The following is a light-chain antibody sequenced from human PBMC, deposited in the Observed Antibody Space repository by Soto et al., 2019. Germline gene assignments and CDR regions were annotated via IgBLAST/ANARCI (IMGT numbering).Light chain of an antibody. CDR1: QSVSSSY. Sequence: EIVLTQSPDTLSLSLGERATLSCRASQSVSSSYLAWYQQKPDQAPRLLIYGASSRATGIPDRFSGSGSGTDFTLTISRLEPEDFAVYYCQQYGSSRTFGQGTKVEIK. CDR3: QQYGSSRT. V-gene: IGKV3-20*01. CDR2: GAS. J-gene: IGKJ1*01.